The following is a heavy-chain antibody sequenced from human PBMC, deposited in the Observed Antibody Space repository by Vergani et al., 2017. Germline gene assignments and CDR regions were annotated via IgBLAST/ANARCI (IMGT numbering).Heavy chain of an antibody. CDR2: IRSKANSYAT. V-gene: IGHV3-73*01. J-gene: IGHJ4*02. D-gene: IGHD6-19*01. CDR3: TSRGSGWSAG. CDR1: GFTFSGSA. Sequence: EVQLVESGGGLVQPGGSLKLSCAASGFTFSGSAMHWVRQASGKGLEWVGRIRSKANSYATAYAASVKGRSTISRDDSKNTAYLQMNSLKTEDTAVYYCTSRGSGWSAGGGQGTLVTVSS.